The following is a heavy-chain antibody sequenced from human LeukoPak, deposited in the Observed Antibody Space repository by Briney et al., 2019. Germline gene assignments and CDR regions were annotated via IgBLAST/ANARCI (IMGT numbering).Heavy chain of an antibody. CDR1: GFTFSNAW. Sequence: GGSLRLSCAASGFTFSNAWMSWVRQAPGKGLEWVGRIKSKTDGGTTDYAAPVKGRFTISRDNSKNTLYLQMGSLRAEDMAVYYCAREPLIFKAAAGKTYYMDVWGKGTTVTVSS. V-gene: IGHV3-15*01. J-gene: IGHJ6*03. D-gene: IGHD6-13*01. CDR2: IKSKTDGGTT. CDR3: AREPLIFKAAAGKTYYMDV.